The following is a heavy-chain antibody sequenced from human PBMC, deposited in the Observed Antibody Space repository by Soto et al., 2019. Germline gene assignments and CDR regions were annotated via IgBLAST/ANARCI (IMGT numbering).Heavy chain of an antibody. Sequence: QVQLQESGPGLVKPSETLSLTCTVSGVSFSTYYWSWIRQAPGKGLEWIGYIYYSGRSNYNPSLKSRVTMSVDTSKNQLSLKLSSVTAADTAVYYCARDQGGPCDYWGQGTLVTVSS. J-gene: IGHJ4*02. V-gene: IGHV4-59*01. CDR2: IYYSGRS. CDR3: ARDQGGPCDY. CDR1: GVSFSTYY. D-gene: IGHD2-15*01.